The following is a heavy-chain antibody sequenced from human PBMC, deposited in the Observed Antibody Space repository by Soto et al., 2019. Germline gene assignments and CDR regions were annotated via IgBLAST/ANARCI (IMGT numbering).Heavy chain of an antibody. D-gene: IGHD1-1*01. V-gene: IGHV3-11*01. J-gene: IGHJ4*01. CDR1: GFTLSDYY. Sequence: QVQLVESGGGLVKPGGSLRLSCAASGFTLSDYYMSWIRQAPGKGLEWLSYISGSGVVIYYADSVKGRFTIYRDNAKSSLYLQMNSLRVDDTAVYYCARGRNDGDYWGHGTLVTVSS. CDR2: ISGSGVVI. CDR3: ARGRNDGDY.